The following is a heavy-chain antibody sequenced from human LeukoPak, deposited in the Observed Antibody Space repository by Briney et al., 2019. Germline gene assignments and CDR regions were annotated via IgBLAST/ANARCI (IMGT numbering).Heavy chain of an antibody. CDR1: GLTFSSYS. Sequence: GGSLRLSCAASGLTFSSYSMNWVRQAPGKGLEWVSSISSSSSYIYYADSVKGRFTISRDNAKNSLYLQMNSLRAEDTAVYYCARDLIAARGDYWGQGTLVTVSS. J-gene: IGHJ4*02. D-gene: IGHD6-6*01. CDR3: ARDLIAARGDY. V-gene: IGHV3-21*01. CDR2: ISSSSSYI.